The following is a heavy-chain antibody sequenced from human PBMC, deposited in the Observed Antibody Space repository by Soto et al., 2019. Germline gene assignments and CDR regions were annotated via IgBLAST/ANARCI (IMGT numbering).Heavy chain of an antibody. CDR3: AREFFWRSSSSPTYYYYLDV. Sequence: VQLQESGEGLVKPSETLSLTCTVSGGSVSSYHWTWIRQSPGKGLEWIGYIDYNGTTDYNPSLKRRVTISVSTSKRQFSLRLTSVTAADTAVYYCAREFFWRSSSSPTYYYYLDVWGKGTTVTVSS. CDR2: IDYNGTT. D-gene: IGHD6-6*01. V-gene: IGHV4-59*02. CDR1: GGSVSSYH. J-gene: IGHJ6*03.